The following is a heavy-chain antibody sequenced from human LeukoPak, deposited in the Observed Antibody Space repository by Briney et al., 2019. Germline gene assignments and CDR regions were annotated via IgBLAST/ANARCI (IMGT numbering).Heavy chain of an antibody. CDR1: GFTFSNYA. V-gene: IGHV3-23*01. J-gene: IGHJ6*02. Sequence: GGSLRLSCVASGFTFSNYAMNWVRQAPGKGLEWVSVIIGSGDSRYYADSVKGRFTISRDRSKNTLYLQMNSLRAEDTAVYYCAKWLGDDYGDYRGMDVWGQGTTVTVSS. CDR2: IIGSGDSR. CDR3: AKWLGDDYGDYRGMDV. D-gene: IGHD4-17*01.